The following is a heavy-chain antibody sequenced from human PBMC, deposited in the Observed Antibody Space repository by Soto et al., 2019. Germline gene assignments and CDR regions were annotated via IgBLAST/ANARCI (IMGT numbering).Heavy chain of an antibody. V-gene: IGHV4-4*02. D-gene: IGHD4-17*01. Sequence: SETLSLTCGVSGGSISSSHWWSWVRQPPGKGLEWIGEIYHTGSTNSNPSLKSRVTISVDKSKNQFSLKLNSVTAADTAVYYCARGGDYLFDYWGQGTLVTVSS. CDR3: ARGGDYLFDY. CDR1: GGSISSSHW. CDR2: IYHTGST. J-gene: IGHJ4*02.